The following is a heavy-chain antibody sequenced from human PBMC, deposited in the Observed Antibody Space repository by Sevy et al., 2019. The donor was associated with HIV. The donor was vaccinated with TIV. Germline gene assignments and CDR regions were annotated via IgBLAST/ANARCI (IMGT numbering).Heavy chain of an antibody. CDR3: ARGGDFNDRSAKRDFDY. CDR1: GFTFSNYG. V-gene: IGHV3-33*01. Sequence: GSLRLSCAASGFTFSNYGMHWVRQAPGKGLEWVAVIWNDGSNKYYADSVKGRFTISRENSKNTLYLQMNSLRVEDTAVYFCARGGDFNDRSAKRDFDYWGQGTLVTVSS. J-gene: IGHJ4*02. D-gene: IGHD3-22*01. CDR2: IWNDGSNK.